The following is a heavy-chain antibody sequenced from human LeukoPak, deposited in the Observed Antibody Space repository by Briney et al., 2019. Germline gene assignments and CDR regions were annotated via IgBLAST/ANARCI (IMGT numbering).Heavy chain of an antibody. J-gene: IGHJ6*02. CDR2: IYYSGST. CDR3: ARDPMTTETTGYGMDV. Sequence: SQTLSLTCTVSGGSISRGGYYWSWIRQHPGKGLEWIGYIYYSGSTYYNPSLKSRVTISVDTSKNQFSLKLSSVTAADTAVYYCARDPMTTETTGYGMDVWGQGTTVTVPS. D-gene: IGHD4-17*01. CDR1: GGSISRGGYY. V-gene: IGHV4-31*03.